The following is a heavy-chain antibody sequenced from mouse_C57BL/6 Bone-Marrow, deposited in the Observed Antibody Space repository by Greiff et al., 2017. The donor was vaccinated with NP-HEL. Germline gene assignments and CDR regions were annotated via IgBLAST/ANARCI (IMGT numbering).Heavy chain of an antibody. CDR1: GFTFSSYG. CDR3: ARRSDGYYGFAY. Sequence: EVKLVESGGDLVKPGGSLKLSCAASGFTFSSYGMSWVRQTPDKRLEWVATISSGGSYTYYPDSVKGRFTISIDNAKNTLYLQMSSLKSEDTAMYYCARRSDGYYGFAYWGKGTLVTVSA. J-gene: IGHJ3*01. V-gene: IGHV5-6*02. CDR2: ISSGGSYT. D-gene: IGHD2-3*01.